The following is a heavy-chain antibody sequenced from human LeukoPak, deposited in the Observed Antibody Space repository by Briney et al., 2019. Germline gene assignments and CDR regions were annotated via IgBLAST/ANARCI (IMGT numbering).Heavy chain of an antibody. D-gene: IGHD4-17*01. CDR2: IYYSGST. CDR1: GGSISSSSYY. Sequence: SETLSLTCTVSGGSISSSSYYWGWIRQPPGKGLEWIGSIYYSGSTYYNPSLKSRDTISVDTSKNQFSLKLSSVTAADTAVYYCARPDYGDYYFDYWGQGTLVTVSS. V-gene: IGHV4-39*01. CDR3: ARPDYGDYYFDY. J-gene: IGHJ4*02.